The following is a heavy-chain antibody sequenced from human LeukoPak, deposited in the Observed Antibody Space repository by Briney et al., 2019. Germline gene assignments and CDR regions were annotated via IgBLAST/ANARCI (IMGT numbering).Heavy chain of an antibody. D-gene: IGHD6-19*01. CDR3: AKDKRVAVAATFDY. J-gene: IGHJ4*02. CDR1: GGSISSSSYY. Sequence: SETLSLTCTVSGGSISSSSYYWGWIRQPPGKGLEWIGSIYYSGSTYYNPSLKSRVTISVDTSKNQFSLKLSSVTAADTAVYYCAKDKRVAVAATFDYWGQGTLVTVSS. V-gene: IGHV4-39*07. CDR2: IYYSGST.